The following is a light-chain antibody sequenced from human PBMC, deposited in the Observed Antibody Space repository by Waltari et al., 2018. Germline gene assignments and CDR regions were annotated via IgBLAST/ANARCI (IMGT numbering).Light chain of an antibody. V-gene: IGLV3-27*01. CDR3: YSAADNNRQV. J-gene: IGLJ3*02. CDR1: ILAKRY. Sequence: SYELTQPSSVSVSPGQTARITCPGDILAKRYARWFQQKPGQAPVVVIYKDRERPSGIPERFSGSNSGTTVTLTISGAQVEDEADYYCYSAADNNRQVFGGGTKLTVL. CDR2: KDR.